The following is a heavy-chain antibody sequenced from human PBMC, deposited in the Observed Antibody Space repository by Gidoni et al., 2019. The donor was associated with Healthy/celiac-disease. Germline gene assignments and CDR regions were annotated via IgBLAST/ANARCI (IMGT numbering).Heavy chain of an antibody. CDR2: IYSGGST. CDR3: ARALSRSHYYYYMDV. CDR1: GFTVSSNY. Sequence: EVQLVETGGGLIQPGGSLRLSCAASGFTVSSNYMSWVRQAPGKGLEWVSVIYSGGSTYYADSVKGRFTISRDNSKNTLYLQMNSLRAEDTAVYYCARALSRSHYYYYMDVWGKGTTVTVSS. D-gene: IGHD2-2*01. J-gene: IGHJ6*03. V-gene: IGHV3-53*02.